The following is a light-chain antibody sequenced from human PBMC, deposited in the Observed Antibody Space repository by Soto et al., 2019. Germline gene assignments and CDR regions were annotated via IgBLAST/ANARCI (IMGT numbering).Light chain of an antibody. J-gene: IGKJ5*01. Sequence: EIVMTHSPATLSVSPGEGATLSSRASQSLSRDLAWYQQKPGQAPRLLIFGASTRVTGIPARFSGSGSGTEFTLTISRLLSEDFADYCGQQYMNGPRFAQGTRLEIK. V-gene: IGKV3-15*01. CDR1: QSLSRD. CDR3: QQYMNGPR. CDR2: GAS.